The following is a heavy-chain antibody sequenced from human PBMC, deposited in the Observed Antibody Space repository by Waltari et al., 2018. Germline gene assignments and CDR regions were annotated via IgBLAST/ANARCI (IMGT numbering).Heavy chain of an antibody. CDR3: AIGLTQYGATTGFDY. V-gene: IGHV4-4*02. CDR2: IYGSGST. D-gene: IGHD1-26*01. J-gene: IGHJ4*02. Sequence: QVQLQESCPGLVKPSGTLSLTCVVSGASIHHNHWCGWIRQAPGKGREWIGQIYGSGSTIYKPSVKGRVTISADNSKIQFSLTLKSVTAADTALYFCAIGLTQYGATTGFDYWGQGTRVAVSS. CDR1: GASIHHNHW.